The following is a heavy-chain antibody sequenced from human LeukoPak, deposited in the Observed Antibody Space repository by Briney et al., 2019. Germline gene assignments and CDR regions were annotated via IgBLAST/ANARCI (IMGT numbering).Heavy chain of an antibody. CDR3: AKGVGIQEGSEGYFDY. D-gene: IGHD3-22*01. Sequence: PGGSLRLSCAASGFXFSSYGIHWVRQAPGKGLEWVAVIWYDGSNKYYADSVKGRFTISRDNYKNTLYLQMNSLRAEDTAVYYCAKGVGIQEGSEGYFDYWGQGTLVTVSS. J-gene: IGHJ4*02. V-gene: IGHV3-30*02. CDR2: IWYDGSNK. CDR1: GFXFSSYG.